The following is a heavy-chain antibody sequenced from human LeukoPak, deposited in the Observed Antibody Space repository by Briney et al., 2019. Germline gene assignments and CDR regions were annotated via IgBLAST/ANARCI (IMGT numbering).Heavy chain of an antibody. J-gene: IGHJ6*03. CDR3: ARDSFSGSPEDYYYYMDV. CDR2: IIPIFGTA. D-gene: IGHD3-22*01. Sequence: SVKVSCKASGGTFGSYAISWVRQAPGQGLEWMGGIIPIFGTANYAQKFQGRVTITADESTSTAYMELSSLRSEDTAVCYCARDSFSGSPEDYYYYMDVWGKGTTVTVSS. CDR1: GGTFGSYA. V-gene: IGHV1-69*01.